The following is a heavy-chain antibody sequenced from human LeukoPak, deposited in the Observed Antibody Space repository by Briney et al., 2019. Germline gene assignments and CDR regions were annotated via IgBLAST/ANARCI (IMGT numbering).Heavy chain of an antibody. D-gene: IGHD3-10*01. V-gene: IGHV4-39*07. Sequence: SETLSLTCTVSGGSISTSNYYWGWIRQPPGKGLEWIGNIFYSGSTYYSPSLKSRVTISLDTSRNQFSLKLSSVTAADTAVYYCARGGYYGSGNDFRFDPWGQGTLVTVSS. CDR2: IFYSGST. CDR1: GGSISTSNYY. CDR3: ARGGYYGSGNDFRFDP. J-gene: IGHJ5*02.